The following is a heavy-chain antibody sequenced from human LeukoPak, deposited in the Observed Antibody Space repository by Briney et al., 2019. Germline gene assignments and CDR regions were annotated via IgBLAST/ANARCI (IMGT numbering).Heavy chain of an antibody. Sequence: ASVKVSCKASGYIFTDYYMHWVRQAPGQGLEWMGWINPKSDGTKYAQNFQGRVTMTWDTSISTAYMEVSRLTSDDAAMFYCARDPPGTTAFDLWGQGTMVTVSS. D-gene: IGHD1-1*01. J-gene: IGHJ3*01. CDR2: INPKSDGT. CDR3: ARDPPGTTAFDL. V-gene: IGHV1-2*02. CDR1: GYIFTDYY.